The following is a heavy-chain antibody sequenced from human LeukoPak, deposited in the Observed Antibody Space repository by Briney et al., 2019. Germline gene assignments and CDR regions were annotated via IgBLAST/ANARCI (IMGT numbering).Heavy chain of an antibody. D-gene: IGHD6-6*01. CDR3: ARGGNSSWDY. V-gene: IGHV3-30*04. CDR1: GFDFHNYV. J-gene: IGHJ4*02. Sequence: PGGSLRLSCAASGFDFHNYVIHWVRQAPGKGLEWVAVISYDGSNKYYADSVKGRFTISRDNAKNSLYLQMNSLRVEDTAVYYCARGGNSSWDYWGQGALVTVSS. CDR2: ISYDGSNK.